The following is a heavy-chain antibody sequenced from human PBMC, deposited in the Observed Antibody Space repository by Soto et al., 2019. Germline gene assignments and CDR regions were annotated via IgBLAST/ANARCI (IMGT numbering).Heavy chain of an antibody. V-gene: IGHV4-39*01. CDR3: ARHAGEQQLVEDYYYYYYMDV. Sequence: SETLSLTCTVSGGSISSSSYYWGWIRQPPGKGLEWIGSIYYSGSTYYNPSLKSRVTISVDTSKNQFSLKLSSVTAADTAVYYCARHAGEQQLVEDYYYYYYMDVWGKGTTVTVSS. CDR1: GGSISSSSYY. J-gene: IGHJ6*03. CDR2: IYYSGST. D-gene: IGHD6-13*01.